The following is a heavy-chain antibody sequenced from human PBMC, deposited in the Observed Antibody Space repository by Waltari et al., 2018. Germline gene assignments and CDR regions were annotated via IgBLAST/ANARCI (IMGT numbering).Heavy chain of an antibody. V-gene: IGHV3-30*18. J-gene: IGHJ4*02. CDR3: AKGTVRRFDY. Sequence: QVQLVESGGGVVHPGRSLRLSCAASGFTFISHGMHGVRQAPGKGLEWVAVISYDGSNKYYADSVKGRFTISRDNSKNTLYLQMNSLRAEDTAVYYCAKGTVRRFDYWGQGTLVTVSS. CDR2: ISYDGSNK. D-gene: IGHD1-1*01. CDR1: GFTFISHG.